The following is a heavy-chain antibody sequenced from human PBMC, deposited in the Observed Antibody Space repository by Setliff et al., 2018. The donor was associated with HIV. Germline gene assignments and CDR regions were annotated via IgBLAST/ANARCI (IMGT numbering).Heavy chain of an antibody. CDR1: GYTFTSYY. J-gene: IGHJ4*02. Sequence: VKVSCKASGYTFTSYYIHWVRQAPGQGLEWMGRIIPIFGTANYAQKFQGRVTITADKSTSTAYMELSSLRSEDTAVYYCAREWFWSGYWAYWGQGTLVTVSS. CDR2: IIPIFGTA. CDR3: AREWFWSGYWAY. D-gene: IGHD3-3*01. V-gene: IGHV1-69*06.